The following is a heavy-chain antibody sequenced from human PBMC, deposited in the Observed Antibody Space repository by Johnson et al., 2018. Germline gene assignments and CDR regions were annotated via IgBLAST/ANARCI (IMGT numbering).Heavy chain of an antibody. Sequence: EVQLVESGGGLVQPGGTLRLSCAASGFTFSSYAMSWVRQAPGKGLEWVSASSGSGGSPSYAYYVKGRFTHSRANSKNTRNLQINSLRAEDTAVYYCAKDLGDSGSYDPRHGGQGTLGTVSS. CDR3: AKDLGDSGSYDPRH. V-gene: IGHV3-23*04. D-gene: IGHD1-26*01. CDR1: GFTFSSYA. J-gene: IGHJ1*01. CDR2: SSGSGGSP.